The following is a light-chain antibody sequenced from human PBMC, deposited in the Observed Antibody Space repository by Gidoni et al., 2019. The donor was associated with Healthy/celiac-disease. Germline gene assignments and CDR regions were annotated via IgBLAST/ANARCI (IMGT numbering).Light chain of an antibody. Sequence: QSVLTQPPSVSGAPGQRVTISCTGSSSNIGAGYDVHGYQQLPGTAPKLLIYGNSNRPSRVPDRFSGSKSGTSASLAITGLQAEDEADYYCQSYDSSLTVVFGGGTKLTVL. CDR1: SSNIGAGYD. V-gene: IGLV1-40*01. J-gene: IGLJ2*01. CDR3: QSYDSSLTVV. CDR2: GNS.